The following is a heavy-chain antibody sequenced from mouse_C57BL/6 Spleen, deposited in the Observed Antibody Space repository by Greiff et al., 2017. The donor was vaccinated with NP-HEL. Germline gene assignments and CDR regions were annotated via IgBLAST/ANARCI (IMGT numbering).Heavy chain of an antibody. CDR2: IYPYNGVS. CDR1: GYSFTGSY. CDR3: ARRGDYDGYAMDY. V-gene: IGHV1-31*01. D-gene: IGHD2-4*01. Sequence: EVQLQQSGPELVKPGASVKISCQASGYSFTGSYMHWVKPSHGNILDWIGYIYPYNGVSSYNQKFKGKATLTVDKSSSTAYMELRSLTSEDSAVYYCARRGDYDGYAMDYWGQGTSVTVSS. J-gene: IGHJ4*01.